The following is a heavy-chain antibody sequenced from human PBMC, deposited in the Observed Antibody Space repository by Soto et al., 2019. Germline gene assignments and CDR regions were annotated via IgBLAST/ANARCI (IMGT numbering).Heavy chain of an antibody. CDR3: ARDYYGMDV. J-gene: IGHJ6*02. V-gene: IGHV4-30-2*06. Sequence: SETLSLTCPVSGGSISSGGYSWTWIRQSPGKGLEWIGYTYQSGSAYYNPSLKSRVTISVDRSENQFSLNLTSVTAADTAVYYCARDYYGMDVWGQGTTVTVSS. CDR1: GGSISSGGYS. CDR2: TYQSGSA.